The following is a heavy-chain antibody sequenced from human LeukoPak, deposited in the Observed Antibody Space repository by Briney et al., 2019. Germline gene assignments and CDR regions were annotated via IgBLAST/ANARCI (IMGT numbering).Heavy chain of an antibody. Sequence: ASVTVSCKASGYTFIDYYMHWVRQAPGQGLEWMGIINARGGITTYAQNFQGRVTMTRDTSTSTLYMQLSSLTYEDTAVYYCARKRTDGYISYYFDYWGQGTLVTVSS. CDR3: ARKRTDGYISYYFDY. V-gene: IGHV1-46*01. CDR2: INARGGIT. J-gene: IGHJ4*02. D-gene: IGHD5-24*01. CDR1: GYTFIDYY.